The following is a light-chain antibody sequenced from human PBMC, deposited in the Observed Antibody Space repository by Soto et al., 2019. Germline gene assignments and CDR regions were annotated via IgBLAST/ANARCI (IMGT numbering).Light chain of an antibody. CDR1: QSVGSL. J-gene: IGKJ5*01. CDR2: DAS. Sequence: EIVLTQSPATLSLSPGEGATLSCRASQSVGSLLAWYQQKPGQAPRLVIYDASNRATGIPARFSGSGSGPDFTLTISRLEPEDFAVYYCQQRSNWPITFGQGTRLEI. CDR3: QQRSNWPIT. V-gene: IGKV3-11*01.